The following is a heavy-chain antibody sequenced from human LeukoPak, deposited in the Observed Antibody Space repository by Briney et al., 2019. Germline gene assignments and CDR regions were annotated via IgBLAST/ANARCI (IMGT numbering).Heavy chain of an antibody. CDR1: GGSFSGYY. CDR3: ATQADNWFDP. V-gene: IGHV4-34*01. J-gene: IGHJ5*02. CDR2: INHSGST. Sequence: SETLSLTCVVYGGSFSGYYWSWIRQPPGKGLEWIGEINHSGSTNYNPSLKSRVTISVDTSKNQFSLKLSSVTAADTAVYYCATQADNWFDPWGLGALVSVSS.